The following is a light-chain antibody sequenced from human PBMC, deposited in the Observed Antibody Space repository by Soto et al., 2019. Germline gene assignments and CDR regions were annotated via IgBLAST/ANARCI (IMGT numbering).Light chain of an antibody. CDR2: AAS. V-gene: IGKV3-20*01. Sequence: DIVLTQSPGTLSLSPGDRATLSCRTSRFVSNYYVAWYQQRPGQAPRLLFYAASSRATDIPDRFSGSGSGTDFTLTISRLEPEDFAVYYCQHYADSPPVFTFGPGTKVEI. CDR1: RFVSNYY. CDR3: QHYADSPPVFT. J-gene: IGKJ3*01.